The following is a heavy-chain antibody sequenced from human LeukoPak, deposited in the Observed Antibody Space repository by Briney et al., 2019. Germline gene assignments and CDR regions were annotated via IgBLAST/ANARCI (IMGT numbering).Heavy chain of an antibody. D-gene: IGHD1-26*01. V-gene: IGHV1-69-2*01. CDR3: ATGIVGASGY. J-gene: IGHJ4*02. Sequence: ASVKVSCKVSGYTFTDYYMHWLQQAPGKGLEWMGLVYPEDGETIYAEKFQGRVTITADTSTDTAYMELSSLRSEDTAVYYCATGIVGASGYWGQGTLVTVSS. CDR1: GYTFTDYY. CDR2: VYPEDGET.